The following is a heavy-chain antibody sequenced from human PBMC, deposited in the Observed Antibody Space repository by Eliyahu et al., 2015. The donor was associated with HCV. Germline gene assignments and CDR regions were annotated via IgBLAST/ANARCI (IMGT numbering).Heavy chain of an antibody. V-gene: IGHV3-30*18. CDR1: GFTFXNYG. CDR3: AKSAVLLWFGEGRNYFDY. CDR2: ISYDGSKT. D-gene: IGHD3-10*01. J-gene: IGHJ4*02. Sequence: QVQLVESGGGVVQPGRSLSLSCAASGFTFXNYGMHWVRQAPGKGLEWVAVISYDGSKTHYTDSVTGRFTISRDNSKNTLYLQMNRLKPDDTAMYYCAKSAVLLWFGEGRNYFDYWGLGTLVTASS.